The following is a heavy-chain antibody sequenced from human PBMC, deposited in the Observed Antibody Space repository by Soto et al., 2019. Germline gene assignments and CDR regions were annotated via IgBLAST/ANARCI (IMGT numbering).Heavy chain of an antibody. CDR1: GGSISSYY. V-gene: IGHV4-59*01. CDR3: ARDSVAARTDAFDI. Sequence: QVQLQESGPGLVKPSETLSLTCTVSGGSISSYYWSWIRQPPGKGLEWIGYIYYSGSTNYNPSLKSRVTTSVDTSKNQFSLKLSSVTAADTAVYYCARDSVAARTDAFDIWGQGTMVTVSS. D-gene: IGHD6-6*01. CDR2: IYYSGST. J-gene: IGHJ3*02.